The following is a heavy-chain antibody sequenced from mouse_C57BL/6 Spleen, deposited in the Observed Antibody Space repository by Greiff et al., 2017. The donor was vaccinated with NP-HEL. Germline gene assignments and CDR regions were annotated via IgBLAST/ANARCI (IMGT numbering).Heavy chain of an antibody. D-gene: IGHD4-1*01. CDR3: ARGLGRDFDY. J-gene: IGHJ2*01. CDR2: IRNKANGYTT. CDR1: GFTFTDYY. V-gene: IGHV7-3*01. Sequence: EVMLVESGGGLVQPGGSLSLSCAASGFTFTDYYMSWVRQPPGKALEWLGFIRNKANGYTTEYSASVKGRFTISRYNSQSILYLQMNALRAEDSATYYCARGLGRDFDYWGQGTTLTVSS.